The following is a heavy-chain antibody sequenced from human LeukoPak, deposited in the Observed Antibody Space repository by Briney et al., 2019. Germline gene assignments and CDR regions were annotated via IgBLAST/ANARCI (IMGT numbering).Heavy chain of an antibody. CDR2: INPNSGGT. Sequence: ASVKVSCKASGYTFTGYYMRWVRQAPGQGLEWMGWINPNSGGTNYAQKFQGRVTMTRDTSISTAYMELSRLRSDDTAVYYCARIAAAGPNYYYYYYMDVWGKGTTVTVSS. CDR1: GYTFTGYY. CDR3: ARIAAAGPNYYYYYYMDV. D-gene: IGHD6-13*01. J-gene: IGHJ6*03. V-gene: IGHV1-2*02.